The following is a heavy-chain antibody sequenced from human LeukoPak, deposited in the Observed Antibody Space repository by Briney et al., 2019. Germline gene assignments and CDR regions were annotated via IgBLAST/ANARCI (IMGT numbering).Heavy chain of an antibody. J-gene: IGHJ4*02. V-gene: IGHV1-18*04. D-gene: IGHD2-15*01. CDR3: ARNLGYCSGGSCYSPAGYFDY. CDR2: ISAYNGNT. CDR1: GYTFTSYG. Sequence: ASVKVSCKASGYTFTSYGISWVRQAPGQGLEWMGWISAYNGNTNYAQKLQGRVIMTTDTSTSTAYMELRSLRSDDTAVYYCARNLGYCSGGSCYSPAGYFDYWGQGTLVTVSS.